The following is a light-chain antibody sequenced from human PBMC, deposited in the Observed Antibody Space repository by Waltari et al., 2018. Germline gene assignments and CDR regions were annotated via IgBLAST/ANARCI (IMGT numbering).Light chain of an antibody. J-gene: IGKJ1*01. CDR3: QQYGDSRWT. CDR2: GAS. Sequence: ETVLTLSPGTLSLSPGDRASLSCRASQSVTGSYITWYQQRPGQAPRLLIYGASNRATGIPDRFSGSRSGTEFTLTISRLERDDFAVYYCQQYGDSRWTFGQGTKVEIK. V-gene: IGKV3-20*01. CDR1: QSVTGSY.